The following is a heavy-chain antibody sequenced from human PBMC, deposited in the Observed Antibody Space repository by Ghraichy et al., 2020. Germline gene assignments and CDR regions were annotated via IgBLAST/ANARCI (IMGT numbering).Heavy chain of an antibody. D-gene: IGHD3-10*01. V-gene: IGHV1-69*04. CDR2: IIPILGIE. Sequence: SVKVSCKASGGTVSSYAISWVRQAPGQGREWMGRIIPILGIENYAQNLQGRVTITADKSTSTAYRELSSLRSEDTAVYYCASEWWSVDGAGSYTYYYYGMDVWRHGTTVTFSS. CDR1: GGTVSSYA. CDR3: ASEWWSVDGAGSYTYYYYGMDV. J-gene: IGHJ6*02.